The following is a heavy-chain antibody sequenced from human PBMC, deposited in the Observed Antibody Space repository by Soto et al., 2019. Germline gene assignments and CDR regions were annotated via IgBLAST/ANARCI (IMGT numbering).Heavy chain of an antibody. CDR3: ARSREFDY. J-gene: IGHJ4*02. CDR1: GGTLRGATYS. Sequence: SETLSLTCGVSGGTLRGATYSWKWMRQSPGKGLEWIGYIFPSGTTYYNPSLKSRVTISIDVSKNQFSLSLRSFTAADTAVYYCARSREFDYWSQGTLVTSPQ. V-gene: IGHV4-30-2*06. CDR2: IFPSGTT.